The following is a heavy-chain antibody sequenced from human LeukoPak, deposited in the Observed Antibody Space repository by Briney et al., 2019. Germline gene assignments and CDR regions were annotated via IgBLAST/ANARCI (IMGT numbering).Heavy chain of an antibody. D-gene: IGHD6-6*01. Sequence: GGSLRLSCAASGFTFSNAWMTWVRQAPGKGLEWVSAISGSGGSIYYADSVKGRFTISRDNSKDTLYLQMNSLRAEDTAVYYCAKAVSSFRSYYYFMDVWGKGTTVTVSS. CDR2: ISGSGGSI. CDR1: GFTFSNAW. V-gene: IGHV3-23*01. J-gene: IGHJ6*03. CDR3: AKAVSSFRSYYYFMDV.